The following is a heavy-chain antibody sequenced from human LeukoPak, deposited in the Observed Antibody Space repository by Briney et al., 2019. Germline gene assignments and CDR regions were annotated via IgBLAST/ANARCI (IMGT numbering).Heavy chain of an antibody. D-gene: IGHD3-10*01. Sequence: SQTLSLTCTVSGGSISSGDYYWSWIRQPPGKGLEWIGYIYYSGGTYYNPSLKSRVTISVDTSKNQFSLKLSSVTAADTAVYYCARDNMVRGAGHDYWGQGTLVTVSS. CDR2: IYYSGGT. J-gene: IGHJ4*02. CDR3: ARDNMVRGAGHDY. CDR1: GGSISSGDYY. V-gene: IGHV4-30-4*01.